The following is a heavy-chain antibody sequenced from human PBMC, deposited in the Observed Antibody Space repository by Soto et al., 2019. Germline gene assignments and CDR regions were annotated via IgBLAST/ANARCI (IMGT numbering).Heavy chain of an antibody. J-gene: IGHJ4*02. CDR2: ISYDGSNK. D-gene: IGHD3-10*01. CDR1: GFTFSSYG. V-gene: IGHV3-30*18. Sequence: QVQLVESGGGVVQPGRSLRLSCAASGFTFSSYGMHWVRQAPGKGLEWVAVISYDGSNKYYADSVKGRFTISRDNSKNTLYLQMNSLRAEDTDVYYCAKDRESMVRGVTNPIDYWGQGTLVTVSS. CDR3: AKDRESMVRGVTNPIDY.